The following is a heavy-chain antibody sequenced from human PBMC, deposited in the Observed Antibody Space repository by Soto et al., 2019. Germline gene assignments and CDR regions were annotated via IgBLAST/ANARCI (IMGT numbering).Heavy chain of an antibody. V-gene: IGHV1-8*01. CDR1: GYTFNGYD. CDR3: ARVDCSGGSCYVGLGAFDI. CDR2: MNPNSGNT. J-gene: IGHJ3*02. Sequence: GASVKVSWKASGYTFNGYDSNWVRQATGQGLEWMGWMNPNSGNTGYAQKFQGRVTMTRNTSISTAYMELSSLRSEDTAVYYCARVDCSGGSCYVGLGAFDIWVQGTMVTVSS. D-gene: IGHD2-15*01.